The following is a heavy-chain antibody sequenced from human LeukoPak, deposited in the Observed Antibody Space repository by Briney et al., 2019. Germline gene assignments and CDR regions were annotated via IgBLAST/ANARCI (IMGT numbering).Heavy chain of an antibody. Sequence: SETLSRTCTVSGGSISSGGYYWSWIRQHPGKGLEWIGYIYYSGSTYYNPSLKSRVTISVDTSKNQFSLKLSSVTAADTAVYYCARDLDDSSGYDAFDIWGQGTMVTVSS. V-gene: IGHV4-31*03. D-gene: IGHD3-22*01. J-gene: IGHJ3*02. CDR1: GGSISSGGYY. CDR2: IYYSGST. CDR3: ARDLDDSSGYDAFDI.